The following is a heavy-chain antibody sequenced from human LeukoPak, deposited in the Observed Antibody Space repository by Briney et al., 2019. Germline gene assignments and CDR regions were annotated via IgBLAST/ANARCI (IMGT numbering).Heavy chain of an antibody. D-gene: IGHD4-23*01. Sequence: PGGSLRLSCAASGFTFSSYEMNWVRQAPGKGLEWVSYISSSGSTIYYADSVKGRFTISRDNAKNSLYLQMNSLRAEDTAVYYCARDGFYGGNSPYWGQGTLVTVSS. V-gene: IGHV3-48*03. CDR2: ISSSGSTI. J-gene: IGHJ4*02. CDR1: GFTFSSYE. CDR3: ARDGFYGGNSPY.